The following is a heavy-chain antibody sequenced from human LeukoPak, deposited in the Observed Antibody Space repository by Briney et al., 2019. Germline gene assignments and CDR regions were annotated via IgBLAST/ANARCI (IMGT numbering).Heavy chain of an antibody. Sequence: GGSLRLSCAASGFAFSDYYMSWIRQAPGKGLEWVSAISGSGGSTYYADSVKGRFTISRDNSKSTLYLQMNSLRAEDTAVYYCAKVEGNYFDYWGQGTLVTVSS. D-gene: IGHD5-24*01. CDR3: AKVEGNYFDY. V-gene: IGHV3-23*01. CDR2: ISGSGGST. CDR1: GFAFSDYY. J-gene: IGHJ4*02.